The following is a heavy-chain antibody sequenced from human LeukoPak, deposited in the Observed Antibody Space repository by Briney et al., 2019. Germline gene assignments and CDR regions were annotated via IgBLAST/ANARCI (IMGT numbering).Heavy chain of an antibody. V-gene: IGHV3-64*01. CDR2: ISSYGDNT. CDR3: ATEGHNWNHFDY. CDR1: GLTFSTYA. Sequence: GGSLRLSCAASGLTFSTYAMHWVRQAPGKGLEYVSAISSYGDNTYYANSVKGRFTISRGNSKNTLYLQMGSLKAEDMAVYYCATEGHNWNHFDYWGQGTLVTVSS. J-gene: IGHJ4*02. D-gene: IGHD1-1*01.